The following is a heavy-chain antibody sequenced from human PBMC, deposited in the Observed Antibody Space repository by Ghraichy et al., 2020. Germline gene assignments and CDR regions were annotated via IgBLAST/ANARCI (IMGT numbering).Heavy chain of an antibody. V-gene: IGHV4-59*08. J-gene: IGHJ3*02. CDR3: ARLSTPLRSGAFDI. D-gene: IGHD4-17*01. Sequence: SETLSLTCSASGVSIISYYWSWIRQPPGKGPEWIGYIYYNGSTNYNPSLKSRVTMSVDRSKNQFSLKLSSVTAADTAVYYCARLSTPLRSGAFDIWGQGTMVTVSS. CDR2: IYYNGST. CDR1: GVSIISYY.